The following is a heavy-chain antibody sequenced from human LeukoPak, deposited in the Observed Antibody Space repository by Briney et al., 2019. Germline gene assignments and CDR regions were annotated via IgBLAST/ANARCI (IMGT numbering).Heavy chain of an antibody. V-gene: IGHV3-30*18. J-gene: IGHJ4*02. D-gene: IGHD5-24*01. CDR2: ISYDGNNK. Sequence: GGSLRLSCAASGFTFSNFGMHWVRQAPGKGLEWVAVISYDGNNKYYTDSVKGRFTISRDNAKNTLYLQMDSLRAEDTAVYYCAKQMAVDYFDYWGQGTLVTVSS. CDR1: GFTFSNFG. CDR3: AKQMAVDYFDY.